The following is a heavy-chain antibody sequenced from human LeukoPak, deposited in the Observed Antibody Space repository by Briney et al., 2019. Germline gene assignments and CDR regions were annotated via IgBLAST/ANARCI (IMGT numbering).Heavy chain of an antibody. Sequence: PGGSLRLSCATSGFTFSTFGMSWVRQAPGKGLERVSGISGSGGTTYHADSVKGRFTISRDNSRNTLYLKMNSLRAEDTAVYYCAKQRGYSGSYSDYWGQGTLVTVSS. CDR3: AKQRGYSGSYSDY. CDR1: GFTFSTFG. J-gene: IGHJ4*02. V-gene: IGHV3-23*01. CDR2: ISGSGGTT. D-gene: IGHD1-26*01.